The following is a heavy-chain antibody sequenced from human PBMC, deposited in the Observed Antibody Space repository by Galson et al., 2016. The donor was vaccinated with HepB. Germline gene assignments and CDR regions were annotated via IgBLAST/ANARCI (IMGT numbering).Heavy chain of an antibody. D-gene: IGHD2-2*01. J-gene: IGHJ6*04. CDR1: GFTFSRYG. V-gene: IGHV3-23*01. Sequence: SLRLSCAGSGFTFSRYGMTWMRQAPGKGLEDVSSISMSGNSRDYTESVKGRFTISRDNSKNTLSLQMNSLTADDTAIYYCVQGSTAPAVWGKGTTVTVSS. CDR3: VQGSTAPAV. CDR2: ISMSGNSR.